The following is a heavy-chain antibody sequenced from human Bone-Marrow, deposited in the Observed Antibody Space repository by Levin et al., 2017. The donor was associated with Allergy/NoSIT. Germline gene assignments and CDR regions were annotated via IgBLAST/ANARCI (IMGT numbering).Heavy chain of an antibody. Sequence: PGGSLRLSCTASGFTFSSYAMSWVRQAPGKGLEWVSAISDSGGNTYYADSVKGRFTISRDNSKNTLYLQMNSLRAENTAVYYCAKELKVAVVGTVGFAYWGQGTLVTVSS. V-gene: IGHV3-23*01. CDR2: ISDSGGNT. CDR3: AKELKVAVVGTVGFAY. CDR1: GFTFSSYA. J-gene: IGHJ4*02. D-gene: IGHD6-13*01.